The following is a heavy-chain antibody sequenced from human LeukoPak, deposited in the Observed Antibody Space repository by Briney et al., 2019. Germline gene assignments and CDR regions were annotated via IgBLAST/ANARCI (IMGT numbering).Heavy chain of an antibody. J-gene: IGHJ4*02. D-gene: IGHD5-18*01. CDR2: ISYDGSNK. CDR1: GFTFSSYG. Sequence: GGSLRLSCAASGFTFSSYGMHWVRQAPGKGLEWVAVISYDGSNKYYADSVKGRFTISRDNSKNTLYLQMNSLRAEDTAVYYCAREFLVDTAMVLGYWGQGTLVTVSS. V-gene: IGHV3-30*03. CDR3: AREFLVDTAMVLGY.